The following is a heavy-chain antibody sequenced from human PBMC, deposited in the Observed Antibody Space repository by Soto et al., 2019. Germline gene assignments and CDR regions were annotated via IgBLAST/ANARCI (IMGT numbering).Heavy chain of an antibody. J-gene: IGHJ2*01. V-gene: IGHV3-33*01. D-gene: IGHD6-19*01. CDR1: GFTFSSYG. CDR2: IWYDGSNK. Sequence: QVQLEESGGGVVQPGRSLRLSCAASGFTFSSYGMPWVRQAPGKGLEWVAVIWYDGSNKYYADSVKGRFTISRDNSKNTLYLQMNSLGAEDTAVYYCARIPQIAVAGTRFGYFDLWGRGTLVTVSS. CDR3: ARIPQIAVAGTRFGYFDL.